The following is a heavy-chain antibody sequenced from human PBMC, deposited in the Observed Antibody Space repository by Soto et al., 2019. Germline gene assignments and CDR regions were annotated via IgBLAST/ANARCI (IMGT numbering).Heavy chain of an antibody. CDR1: GGSFSGYY. Sequence: SETLSLTCAVYGGSFSGYYWSWIRQPPGKGLEWIGEINHSGSTNYNPSLKSRVTISVDTSKNQFSLKLSSVTAADTAVYYCARGQTGYCSGGSCSGWFDPWGQGTLVTVSS. V-gene: IGHV4-34*01. J-gene: IGHJ5*02. D-gene: IGHD2-15*01. CDR2: INHSGST. CDR3: ARGQTGYCSGGSCSGWFDP.